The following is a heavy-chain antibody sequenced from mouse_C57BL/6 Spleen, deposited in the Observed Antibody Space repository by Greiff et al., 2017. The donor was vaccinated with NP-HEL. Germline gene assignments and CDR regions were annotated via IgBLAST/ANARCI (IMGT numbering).Heavy chain of an antibody. D-gene: IGHD1-1*01. V-gene: IGHV5-6*01. J-gene: IGHJ2*01. CDR3: ASSITTVVANYFDY. Sequence: EVMLVESGGDLVKPGGSLKLSCAASGFTFSSYGMSWVRQTPDKRLEWVATISSGGSYTYSPASVKGRFTISRDNAKNTLYLQMSSLKSEDTAMYYCASSITTVVANYFDYWGQGTTLTVSS. CDR2: ISSGGSYT. CDR1: GFTFSSYG.